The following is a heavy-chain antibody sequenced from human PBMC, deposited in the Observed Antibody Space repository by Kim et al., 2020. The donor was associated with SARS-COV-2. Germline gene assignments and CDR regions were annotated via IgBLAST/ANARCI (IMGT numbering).Heavy chain of an antibody. CDR3: AKDLIVGATTCFDY. Sequence: GGSLRLSCAASGFTFSSYGMHWVRQAPGKGLEWVAVISYDGSNKYYADSVKGRFTISRDNSKNTLYLQMNSLRAEDTAVYYCAKDLIVGATTCFDYWGQGTLVTVSS. CDR2: ISYDGSNK. CDR1: GFTFSSYG. D-gene: IGHD1-26*01. V-gene: IGHV3-30*18. J-gene: IGHJ4*02.